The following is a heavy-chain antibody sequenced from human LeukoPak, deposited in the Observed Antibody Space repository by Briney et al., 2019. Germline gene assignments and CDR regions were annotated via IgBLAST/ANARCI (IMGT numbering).Heavy chain of an antibody. CDR1: GFTFSDYA. D-gene: IGHD6-13*01. Sequence: GGSLRLSCATSGFTFSDYAMSWVRQAPGKRLEWVSAISGSGGSTNYVDSVKGRFTISRDNSKNTLYLQMNSLRAEDTAVYYCAREGFSRGYYQYYYMDVWGKGTTVTVSS. J-gene: IGHJ6*03. CDR2: ISGSGGST. CDR3: AREGFSRGYYQYYYMDV. V-gene: IGHV3-23*01.